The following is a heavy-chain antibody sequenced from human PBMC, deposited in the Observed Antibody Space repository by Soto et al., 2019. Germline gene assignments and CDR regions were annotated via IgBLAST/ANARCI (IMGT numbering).Heavy chain of an antibody. J-gene: IGHJ4*02. CDR1: GITYNTYA. Sequence: QIQLVQSGAEMKKPGASVKLSCKASGITYNTYAIHRVRQAPGQGLEWMGWINAGNGDTRYSQNFQGRVTLGRDTSASTVYMDLDSLKFEDTGVYYCARAISGYVTWGQGTLVTVSS. V-gene: IGHV1-3*01. CDR3: ARAISGYVT. D-gene: IGHD5-12*01. CDR2: INAGNGDT.